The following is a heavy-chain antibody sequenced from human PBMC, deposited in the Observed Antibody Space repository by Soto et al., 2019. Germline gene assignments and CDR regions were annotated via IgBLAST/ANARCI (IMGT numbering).Heavy chain of an antibody. D-gene: IGHD1-1*01. V-gene: IGHV1-18*01. CDR3: ARGRYGDY. CDR1: GYGFTTYG. CDR2: ISAHNGNT. J-gene: IGHJ4*02. Sequence: QGHLVQSGAEVKKPGASVKVSCKGSGYGFTTYGVTWVRQAPGQGLEWMAWISAHNGNTNYAQKLQGRVTVTRDTSTSTAYMELRSQRSDDTAVYYCARGRYGDYWGQVAMVTVSS.